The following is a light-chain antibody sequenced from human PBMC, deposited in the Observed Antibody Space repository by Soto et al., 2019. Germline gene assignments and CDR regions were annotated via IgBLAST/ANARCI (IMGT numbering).Light chain of an antibody. CDR3: HQTYNIPWT. V-gene: IGKV1-39*01. CDR1: QTITTH. Sequence: DIQMTQSLSSLSASVGDRVTITCRASQTITTHVNWYQQKPGKAPKLLIYAASSLQSGVPSRFSGSGSGTDFTLTISSLQPEDFATYWCHQTYNIPWTFGQGTKVEIK. J-gene: IGKJ1*01. CDR2: AAS.